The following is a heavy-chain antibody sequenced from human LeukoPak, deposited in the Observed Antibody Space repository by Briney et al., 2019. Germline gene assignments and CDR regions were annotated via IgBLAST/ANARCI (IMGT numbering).Heavy chain of an antibody. CDR2: MNPNSGNT. V-gene: IGHV1-8*01. J-gene: IGHJ4*02. CDR1: GYTFTSYD. D-gene: IGHD3-22*01. CDR3: ARGREGGTTMIVVVYDY. Sequence: ASVKVSCKASGYTFTSYDINWVRQATGQGLEWMGWMNPNSGNTGYAQKFQGRVTMTRNTSISTAYMALSSLRSEDTAVYYCARGREGGTTMIVVVYDYWGQGTLVTVSS.